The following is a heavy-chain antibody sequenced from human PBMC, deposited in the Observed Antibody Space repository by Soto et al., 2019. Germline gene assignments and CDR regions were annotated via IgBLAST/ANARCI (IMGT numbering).Heavy chain of an antibody. CDR3: AREHQGPKSSGALDY. CDR2: IIPILGIA. V-gene: IGHV1-69*08. CDR1: GGTFSSYT. Sequence: QVQLVQSGAEVKKPGSSVKVSCKASGGTFSSYTISWVRQAPGQGLEWMGRIIPILGIANYAQKFQGRVTITADKSTSTAYMELSSLRSEDTAVYYCAREHQGPKSSGALDYWGQGTLVTVSS. J-gene: IGHJ4*02. D-gene: IGHD6-19*01.